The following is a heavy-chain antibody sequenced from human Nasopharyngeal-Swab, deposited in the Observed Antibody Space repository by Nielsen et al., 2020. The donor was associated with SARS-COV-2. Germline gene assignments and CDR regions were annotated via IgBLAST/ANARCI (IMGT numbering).Heavy chain of an antibody. CDR2: INHSGST. Sequence: SETLSLTCAVYGGSFSGYYWSWIRQPPGKGLEWIGEINHSGSTNYNPSLKSRVTISVDTSKNQFSLKLSSVTAADTAVYYCARVYFDWLLSGYYYGMDVWGQGTTVIVSS. J-gene: IGHJ6*02. V-gene: IGHV4-34*09. CDR1: GGSFSGYY. D-gene: IGHD3-9*01. CDR3: ARVYFDWLLSGYYYGMDV.